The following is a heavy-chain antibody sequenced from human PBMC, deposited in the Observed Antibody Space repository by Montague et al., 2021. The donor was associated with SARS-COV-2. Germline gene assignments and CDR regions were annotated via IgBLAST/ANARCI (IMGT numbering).Heavy chain of an antibody. D-gene: IGHD6-19*01. V-gene: IGHV4-39*01. CDR1: GGSINNTSYY. CDR3: ARLTTSGSIA. CDR2: IFYRGNI. J-gene: IGHJ5*02. Sequence: SETLSLTCTVSGGSINNTSYYWGWIRQPPGKGLEWIGSIFYRGNIHYNPSLKSRVTVSVDTSKNQFSLNLTSVTAADTALYYCARLTTSGSIAWGQGTLVTVSS.